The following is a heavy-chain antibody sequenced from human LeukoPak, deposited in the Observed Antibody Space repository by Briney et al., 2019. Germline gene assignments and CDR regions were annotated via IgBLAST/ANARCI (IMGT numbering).Heavy chain of an antibody. CDR3: ARLRPLTYYGSGRGDDY. D-gene: IGHD3-10*01. Sequence: SETLSLTCTVSGGSISSSSYYWGWIRQPPGKGLEWIGEINHSGSTNYNPSLKSRVTISVDTSKNQFSLKLSSVTAADTAVYYCARLRPLTYYGSGRGDDYWGQGTLVTVSS. J-gene: IGHJ4*02. CDR2: INHSGST. V-gene: IGHV4-39*07. CDR1: GGSISSSSYY.